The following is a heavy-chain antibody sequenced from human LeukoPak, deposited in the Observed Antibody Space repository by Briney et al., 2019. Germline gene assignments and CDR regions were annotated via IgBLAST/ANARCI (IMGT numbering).Heavy chain of an antibody. CDR2: IYQSGST. D-gene: IGHD6-13*01. V-gene: IGHV4-30-2*01. J-gene: IGHJ4*02. CDR3: ARGGIAAAGATFGS. Sequence: SETLSLTCGVSGGSISNGGYSWSWIRQPPGKGLEWIGYIYQSGSTYYNPSLKSRVTISVDRSKNEFSLKLSSVTAADTAVYYCARGGIAAAGATFGSWGQGTLVTVSS. CDR1: GGSISNGGYS.